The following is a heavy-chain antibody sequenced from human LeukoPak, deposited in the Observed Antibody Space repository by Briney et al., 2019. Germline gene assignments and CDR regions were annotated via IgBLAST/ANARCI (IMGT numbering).Heavy chain of an antibody. J-gene: IGHJ4*02. V-gene: IGHV3-21*01. CDR1: GFTFSSYS. Sequence: GGPLRLSCAASGFTFSSYSMNWVRQAPGKGLEWVSSISSSSSYIYYADSVKGRFTISRDNAKNSLYLQMNSLRAEDTAVYYCAREAVAGTDRFGYFDYWGQGTLVTVSS. CDR2: ISSSSSYI. CDR3: AREAVAGTDRFGYFDY. D-gene: IGHD6-19*01.